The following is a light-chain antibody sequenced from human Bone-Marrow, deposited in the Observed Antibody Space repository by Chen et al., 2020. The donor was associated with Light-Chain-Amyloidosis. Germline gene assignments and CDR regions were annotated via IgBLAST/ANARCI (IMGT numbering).Light chain of an antibody. CDR1: DIGSTS. CDR2: DDS. J-gene: IGLJ3*02. CDR3: QVWDSSSDRPV. Sequence: SYVLTQPSSVSGAPGQTATIACGGNDIGSTSVNWYQQTPGQAPLLVVYDDSDRPSRIPVLLSGSNSGTTATLTISRVEARDAADYYCQVWDSSSDRPVFGGGTKLTVL. V-gene: IGLV3-21*02.